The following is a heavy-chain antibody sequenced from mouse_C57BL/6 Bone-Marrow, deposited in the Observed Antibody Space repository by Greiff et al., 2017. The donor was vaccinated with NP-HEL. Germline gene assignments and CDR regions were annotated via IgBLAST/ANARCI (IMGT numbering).Heavy chain of an antibody. J-gene: IGHJ4*01. CDR3: ARRGIYYDYDGAMDY. CDR2: ISNLAYSI. Sequence: EVKLVESGGGLVQPGGSLKLSCAASGFTFSDYGMAWVRQAPRKGPEWVAFISNLAYSIYYADTVTGRFTISRENAKNTLYLEMSSLRSEDTAMYYCARRGIYYDYDGAMDYWGKGTSVTVSS. CDR1: GFTFSDYG. D-gene: IGHD2-4*01. V-gene: IGHV5-15*01.